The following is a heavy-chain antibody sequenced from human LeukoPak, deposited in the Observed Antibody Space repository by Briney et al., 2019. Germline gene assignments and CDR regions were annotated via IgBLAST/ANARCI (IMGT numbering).Heavy chain of an antibody. J-gene: IGHJ6*03. D-gene: IGHD3-3*01. Sequence: SQTLSLTCTVSGGSISSGSYYWSWIRQPAGKGLEWIGRIYTSGSTNYNPSLKSRVTISVDTSKNQFSLKLSSVTAADTAVCYCARASHYDFWSGYDYYYYYYMDVWGKGTTVTVSS. CDR1: GGSISSGSYY. V-gene: IGHV4-61*02. CDR2: IYTSGST. CDR3: ARASHYDFWSGYDYYYYYYMDV.